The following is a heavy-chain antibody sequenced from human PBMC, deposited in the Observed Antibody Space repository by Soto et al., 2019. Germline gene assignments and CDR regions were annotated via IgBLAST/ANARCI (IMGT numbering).Heavy chain of an antibody. CDR3: TKFETMALDY. CDR1: GGSVTSGSYY. Sequence: PSENLSLTCTVSGGSVTSGSYYCSWIRQSPGKGLEWIGYIYYSGNTNYNPSLKSRVTISVDTSKNHFSLKLASVTASDTDDYYCTKFETMALDYSRQRTLVTVSS. CDR2: IYYSGNT. J-gene: IGHJ4*02. V-gene: IGHV4-61*01. D-gene: IGHD3-9*01.